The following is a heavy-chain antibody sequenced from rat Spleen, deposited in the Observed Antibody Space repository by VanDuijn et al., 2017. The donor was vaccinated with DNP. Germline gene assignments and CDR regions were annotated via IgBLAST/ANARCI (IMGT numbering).Heavy chain of an antibody. CDR2: ISYDGRET. CDR1: GLTFSDHN. V-gene: IGHV5-7*01. J-gene: IGHJ2*01. D-gene: IGHD1-9*01. CDR3: VRDGYNYFDY. Sequence: EVQLVESGGGLVQPGRSLKLSCAVSGLTFSDHNMAWVRQGPKKGLEWVATISYDGRETYYRDSVKGRFTISRDNTQNMLFLQMNTLRAEDTATYYGVRDGYNYFDYWGQGVTVTVSS.